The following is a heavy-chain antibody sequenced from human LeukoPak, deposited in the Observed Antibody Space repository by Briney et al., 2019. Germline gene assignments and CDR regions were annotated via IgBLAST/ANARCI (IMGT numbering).Heavy chain of an antibody. V-gene: IGHV3-21*01. CDR3: AREPHDFHDDDGFDI. CDR2: ISSGSTFI. D-gene: IGHD2-21*02. J-gene: IGHJ3*02. Sequence: GGSLRLSCAASGFTFSSYSMYWVRQAPGKGLEWVSSISSGSTFIYYANSMRGRFTVSRDDAQNSMFLQMYSLRAEDTALYYCAREPHDFHDDDGFDIWGQGTMVTVSS. CDR1: GFTFSSYS.